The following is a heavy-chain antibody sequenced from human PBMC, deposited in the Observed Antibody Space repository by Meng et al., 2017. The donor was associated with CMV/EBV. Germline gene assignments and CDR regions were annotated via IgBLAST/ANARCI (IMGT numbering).Heavy chain of an antibody. CDR3: ARPTDWSIAARPDYYGMDV. CDR2: ISSSSSTI. CDR1: GFTFSSYS. Sequence: GESLKISCAASGFTFSSYSMNWVRQAPGKGLEWVSYISSSSSTIYYADSVKGRFTISRDNAKNSLYLQMNSLRAEDTAVYYCARPTDWSIAARPDYYGMDVWGQGTTVTVSS. J-gene: IGHJ6*02. V-gene: IGHV3-48*04. D-gene: IGHD6-6*01.